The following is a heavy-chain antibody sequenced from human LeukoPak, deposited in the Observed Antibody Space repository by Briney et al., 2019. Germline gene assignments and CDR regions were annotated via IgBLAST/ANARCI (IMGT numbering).Heavy chain of an antibody. CDR2: ISYEDGITQ. J-gene: IGHJ4*02. Sequence: GGSLRLSCAASGFTFRSFVMHWVRQAPGKGLEWVAAISYEDGITQYYADSVKGRFTISRDNSKSTLYLQMNSLRAEDTAIYYCAKDLGGEGGSGFPGYWGRGTLVTVSS. V-gene: IGHV3-30*04. CDR1: GFTFRSFV. CDR3: AKDLGGEGGSGFPGY. D-gene: IGHD3-10*01.